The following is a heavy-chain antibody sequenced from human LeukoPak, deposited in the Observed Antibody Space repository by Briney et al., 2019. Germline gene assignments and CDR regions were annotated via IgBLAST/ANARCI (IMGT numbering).Heavy chain of an antibody. V-gene: IGHV3-66*01. Sequence: GGSLRLSCAASGFTVSSNYMSWVRQAPGKGLEWVSITYSGGSTYYADSVKGRFTISRDNSKNSLYLQMNSLRAEDTAVYYCAREVPERHPTVTTYYFDYWGQGTLVTVSS. CDR1: GFTVSSNY. D-gene: IGHD4-17*01. CDR2: TYSGGST. CDR3: AREVPERHPTVTTYYFDY. J-gene: IGHJ4*02.